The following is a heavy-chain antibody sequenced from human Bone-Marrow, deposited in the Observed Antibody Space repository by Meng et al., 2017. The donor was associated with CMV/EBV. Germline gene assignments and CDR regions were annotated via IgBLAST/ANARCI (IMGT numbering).Heavy chain of an antibody. CDR2: INWNGGRT. CDR3: ARTQYNWNDVALSNFDY. D-gene: IGHD1-20*01. J-gene: IGHJ4*02. CDR1: GFTFDDYG. V-gene: IGHV3-20*04. Sequence: GESLKISCAASGFTFDDYGMSWVRQAPGKGLEWVSGINWNGGRTGYADSVKGRFTISRDNAKNSLYLQMNSLRAEDTALYYCARTQYNWNDVALSNFDYWGQGTLVTVSS.